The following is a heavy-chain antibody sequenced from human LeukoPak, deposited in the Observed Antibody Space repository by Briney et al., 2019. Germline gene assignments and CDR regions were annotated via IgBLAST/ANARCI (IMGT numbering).Heavy chain of an antibody. CDR1: GGSISSSNYY. D-gene: IGHD1-26*01. Sequence: PSETLSLTCTVSGGSISSSNYYWGWLRQSPGKGLEWIGSIYYSGSTNHNPSLKSRVTISIDTSRNQFSLKLSSVTAADTAVYYCARHSRPVGATAVYYYYYGMDFWGQGTTVTVSS. CDR3: ARHSRPVGATAVYYYYYGMDF. J-gene: IGHJ6*02. V-gene: IGHV4-39*01. CDR2: IYYSGST.